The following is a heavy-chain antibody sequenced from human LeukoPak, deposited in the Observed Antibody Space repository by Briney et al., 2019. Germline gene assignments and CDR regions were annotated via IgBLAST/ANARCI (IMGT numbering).Heavy chain of an antibody. D-gene: IGHD5-18*01. CDR3: ARLQGYGRNWFDP. V-gene: IGHV1-2*02. CDR2: INPNSGGT. Sequence: ASVKVSCKASGYTFTGYYMHWVRQAPGQGLEWMGWINPNSGGTNYAQKFQGRVTMTRDTSISTAYMELSSLRSEDTAVYYCARLQGYGRNWFDPWGQGTLVTVSS. CDR1: GYTFTGYY. J-gene: IGHJ5*02.